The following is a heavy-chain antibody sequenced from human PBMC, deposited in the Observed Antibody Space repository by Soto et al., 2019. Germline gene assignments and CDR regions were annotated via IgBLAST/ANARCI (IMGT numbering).Heavy chain of an antibody. J-gene: IGHJ4*02. D-gene: IGHD2-21*02. V-gene: IGHV3-23*01. Sequence: EVQLLESGGGLVQPGGSLRLSCAASGFTFSSYAMSWVRQAPGKGLEWVSAISGSGGSTNYEASVKGRFTISRENSKNTLYLQMNSLRAEDTAVYYCAKDPGVTPPDYWGQGTLVTVSS. CDR3: AKDPGVTPPDY. CDR1: GFTFSSYA. CDR2: ISGSGGST.